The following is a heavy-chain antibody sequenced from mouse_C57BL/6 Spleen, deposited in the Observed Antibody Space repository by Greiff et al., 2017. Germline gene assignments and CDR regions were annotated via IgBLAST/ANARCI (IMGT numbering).Heavy chain of an antibody. CDR1: GYTFTSYW. CDR2: IHPTSGST. Sequence: QVQLQQPGAELVKPGASVKLSCKASGYTFTSYWMPWVKQRPGQGLEWIGMIHPTSGSTNYNEKFKSKATLTVDKSSSTAYMQLSSLTSEDSAVYYCARSGDVYSSGYFDYWGQGTTLTVSS. V-gene: IGHV1-64*01. D-gene: IGHD2-3*01. CDR3: ARSGDVYSSGYFDY. J-gene: IGHJ2*01.